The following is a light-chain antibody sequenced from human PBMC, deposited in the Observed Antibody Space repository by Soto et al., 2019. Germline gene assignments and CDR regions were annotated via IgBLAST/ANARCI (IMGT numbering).Light chain of an antibody. CDR3: SSYSTSSALV. Sequence: QSVLTQPASVSGSPGQSITISCAGTSADIGAFIYVSWYQHHPGKAPKLLIYDVSDRPSGVSTRFSASKSANTASLTISGLQADDEADYYCSSYSTSSALVFGGGTKLTVL. CDR1: SADIGAFIY. CDR2: DVS. J-gene: IGLJ2*01. V-gene: IGLV2-14*03.